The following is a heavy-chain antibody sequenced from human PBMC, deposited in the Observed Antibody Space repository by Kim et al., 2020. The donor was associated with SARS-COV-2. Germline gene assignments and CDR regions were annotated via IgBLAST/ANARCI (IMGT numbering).Heavy chain of an antibody. CDR3: ARQGANYYYGMDV. V-gene: IGHV4-59*08. D-gene: IGHD3-16*01. Sequence: SETLSLTCTVSGGSISGYYWSWIRQPPGKGLEWIGYIYNSGSTNYSPSLKSRVTISVDTSKNQFSLHLTSVTAADTAVYYCARQGANYYYGMDVWGQGTMVTVSS. CDR1: GGSISGYY. CDR2: IYNSGST. J-gene: IGHJ6*02.